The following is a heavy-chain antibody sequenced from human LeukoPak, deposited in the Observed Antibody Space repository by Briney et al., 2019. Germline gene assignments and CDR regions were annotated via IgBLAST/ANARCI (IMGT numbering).Heavy chain of an antibody. CDR3: ARPRTTVTTDWFDP. D-gene: IGHD4-17*01. CDR1: GFTFSSYS. Sequence: GGSLRLSCAASGFTFSSYSMNWVRQAPGKGLEWVSSISSSSSYIYYADSVKGRFTISRDNAKNSLYLQMNSLRAEDTAVYYCARPRTTVTTDWFDPWGQGTLVTVSS. V-gene: IGHV3-21*01. CDR2: ISSSSSYI. J-gene: IGHJ5*02.